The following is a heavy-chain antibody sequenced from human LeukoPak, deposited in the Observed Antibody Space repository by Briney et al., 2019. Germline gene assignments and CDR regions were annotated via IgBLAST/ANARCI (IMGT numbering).Heavy chain of an antibody. J-gene: IGHJ4*02. Sequence: PSETLSLTCTVSSGSIGSTSYYWGWIRQPPGMGLEWIGSMYYSGSTYYNPSLKSRVTISVDTSKSQFSLKLSSMTAADTAVYYCAREMRSPRGGFDYWDQGTLVTVSS. D-gene: IGHD3-10*01. CDR3: AREMRSPRGGFDY. CDR1: SGSIGSTSYY. V-gene: IGHV4-39*07. CDR2: MYYSGST.